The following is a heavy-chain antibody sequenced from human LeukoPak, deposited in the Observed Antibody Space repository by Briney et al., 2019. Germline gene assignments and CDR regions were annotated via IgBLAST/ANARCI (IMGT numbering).Heavy chain of an antibody. CDR2: MSPNSGDT. D-gene: IGHD7-27*01. CDR3: VRTPPNWGFDS. J-gene: IGHJ4*02. Sequence: GAAVKVSCRASGYTFTTHDINWVRQATGQGLEWMGWMSPNSGDTGYAQKFQGRVTMTSDSSISTAFVELSSLRCEDTAIYYCVRTPPNWGFDSGGQGPLVTVSS. V-gene: IGHV1-8*01. CDR1: GYTFTTHD.